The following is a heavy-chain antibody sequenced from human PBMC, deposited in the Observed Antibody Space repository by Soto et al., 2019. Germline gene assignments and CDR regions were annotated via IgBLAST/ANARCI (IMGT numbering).Heavy chain of an antibody. J-gene: IGHJ5*02. Sequence: SETLSLTCTVSGASISGFYWSWFRKSAGQGLEWIGRIYATGTTDNNPSLKSRVMMSVDTSKKHFSLKLRSVTAADTAVYYCVRDGSRSLRDWFDPWGQGMSVTVSS. D-gene: IGHD2-2*03. CDR2: IYATGTT. CDR1: GASISGFY. CDR3: VRDGSRSLRDWFDP. V-gene: IGHV4-4*07.